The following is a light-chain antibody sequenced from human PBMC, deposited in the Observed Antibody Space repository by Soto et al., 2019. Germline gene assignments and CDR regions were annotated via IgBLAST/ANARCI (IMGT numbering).Light chain of an antibody. CDR2: DSF. CDR3: QQRNKWPPYT. V-gene: IGKV3-11*01. J-gene: IGKJ2*01. CDR1: QSISSY. Sequence: EIVLTQSPATLSLSPGERATLSCRASQSISSYLAWYQQKPGQAPRLLIYDSFNRATGIPARFSGSGSGTDFTLTISSLEPEDFAVYYCQQRNKWPPYTFGQGSKLEI.